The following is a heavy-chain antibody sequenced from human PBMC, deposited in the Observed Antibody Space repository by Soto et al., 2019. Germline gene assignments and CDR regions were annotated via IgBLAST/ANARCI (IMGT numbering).Heavy chain of an antibody. CDR2: ISGSGGST. CDR3: ASRHCSGGSCYPLDY. Sequence: EVQLLESGGGLVQPGGSLRLSCAASGFTFSSYAMSWVRQAPGKGLEWVSAISGSGGSTYYADSVKGRFTISRDNSKNTLFLQMNSLRAEDTAVYYFASRHCSGGSCYPLDYWGQGTLVTVSS. J-gene: IGHJ4*02. CDR1: GFTFSSYA. D-gene: IGHD2-15*01. V-gene: IGHV3-23*01.